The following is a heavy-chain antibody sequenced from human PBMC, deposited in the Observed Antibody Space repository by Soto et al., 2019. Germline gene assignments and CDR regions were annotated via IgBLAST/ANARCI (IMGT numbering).Heavy chain of an antibody. CDR3: ARDRGGYYDGHGMDV. CDR1: GFTFSSYA. J-gene: IGHJ6*02. D-gene: IGHD3-22*01. V-gene: IGHV3-30-3*01. Sequence: GGSLRLSCAASGFTFSSYAMHWVRQAPGKGLEWVAVISYDGSNKYYADSVKGRFTISRDNSKNTLYLQMNSLRAEDTAVYYCARDRGGYYDGHGMDVWGQGTTVTVSS. CDR2: ISYDGSNK.